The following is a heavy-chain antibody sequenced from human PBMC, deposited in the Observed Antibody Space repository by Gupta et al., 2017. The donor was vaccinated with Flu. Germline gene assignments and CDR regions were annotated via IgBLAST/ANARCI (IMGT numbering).Heavy chain of an antibody. V-gene: IGHV3-23*01. Sequence: EVQLLESGGGLVQPGGSLRLSCAASGFTFSSYAISWVRQAAGKGLEWVSAIRGSGGSTYYADSVKGRFTISRDNSKNTLYLQMNSLRAEDTAVYYCAKDQESGSYYVFEYYYYYYGMDVWGQGTTVTVSS. CDR1: GFTFSSYA. J-gene: IGHJ6*02. D-gene: IGHD1-26*01. CDR2: IRGSGGST. CDR3: AKDQESGSYYVFEYYYYYYGMDV.